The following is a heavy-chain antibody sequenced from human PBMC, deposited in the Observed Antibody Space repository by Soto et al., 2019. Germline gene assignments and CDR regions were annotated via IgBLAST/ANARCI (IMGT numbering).Heavy chain of an antibody. J-gene: IGHJ6*02. CDR3: ARVFGFGGMDV. V-gene: IGHV4-31*03. D-gene: IGHD3-10*01. CDR2: IYYSGST. CDR1: GGSISSGGYY. Sequence: QVQLQESGPGLVKPSQTLSLTCTVSGGSISSGGYYWSWIRQHPGKGLEWIGYIYYSGSTYYNPSRKSRVTIAVDTSKNQFSLKLSSVTAADTAGYYCARVFGFGGMDVWGQGTTVTVSS.